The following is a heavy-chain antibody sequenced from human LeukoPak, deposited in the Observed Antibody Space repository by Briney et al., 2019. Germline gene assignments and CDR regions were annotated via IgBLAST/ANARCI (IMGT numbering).Heavy chain of an antibody. V-gene: IGHV4-39*07. CDR1: GGSIRSSYYY. D-gene: IGHD2/OR15-2a*01. CDR2: IYDSGST. CDR3: ARLTFYDTTGMQTDDPQSFDY. J-gene: IGHJ4*02. Sequence: PSETLSLTCTVSGGSIRSSYYYRGWIRQPPGKGLEWIGSIYDSGSTYYNPSLKSRVTISVDTSKNQFSLKLSSVTAADTAVYYCARLTFYDTTGMQTDDPQSFDYWGQGILVTVSS.